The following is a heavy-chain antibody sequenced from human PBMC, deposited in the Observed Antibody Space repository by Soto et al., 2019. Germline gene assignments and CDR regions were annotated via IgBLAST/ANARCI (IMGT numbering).Heavy chain of an antibody. J-gene: IGHJ4*02. Sequence: GGSLSLSCTASGFTFGDYAMSWFRQAPGKGLEWVGFIRSKAYGGTTEYAASVKGRFTISRDASKSIAYLQMNSLKTEDTAVYYCTSSSYDSSGYQRYYFDYWGQGTLVTVSS. V-gene: IGHV3-49*03. D-gene: IGHD3-22*01. CDR3: TSSSYDSSGYQRYYFDY. CDR2: IRSKAYGGTT. CDR1: GFTFGDYA.